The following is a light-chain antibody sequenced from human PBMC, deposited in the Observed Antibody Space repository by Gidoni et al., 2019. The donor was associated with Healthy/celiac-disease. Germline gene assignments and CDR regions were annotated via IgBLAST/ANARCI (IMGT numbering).Light chain of an antibody. CDR3: QQYYSTPLT. Sequence: DIVMTQSPDPLAVSLGERATINCKSSQSVLYSSNNKNYLAWYQQKPGQPPKLLIYWASTRESGVPDRFSGSGSGTDFTLTISSLQAEDVAVYYCQQYYSTPLTFGGGTKVEXK. V-gene: IGKV4-1*01. CDR1: QSVLYSSNNKNY. J-gene: IGKJ4*01. CDR2: WAS.